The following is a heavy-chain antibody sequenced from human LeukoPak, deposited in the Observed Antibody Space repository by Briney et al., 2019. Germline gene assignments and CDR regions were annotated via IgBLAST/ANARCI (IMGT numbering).Heavy chain of an antibody. D-gene: IGHD3-10*01. CDR1: GYTFTSYG. CDR3: ARDTKALMVRGVMVGYYYYGMDV. V-gene: IGHV1-18*04. J-gene: IGHJ6*04. CDR2: ISAYNGNT. Sequence: ASVKVSCKASGYTFTSYGISWVRQAPGQGLDWMGWISAYNGNTNYAQKLQGRVTMTTDTSTSTAYMELRSLRSDDTAVYYCARDTKALMVRGVMVGYYYYGMDVWGKGTTVTVSS.